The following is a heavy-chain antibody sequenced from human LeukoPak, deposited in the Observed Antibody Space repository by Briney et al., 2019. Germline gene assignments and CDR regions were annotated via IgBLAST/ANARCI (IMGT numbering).Heavy chain of an antibody. J-gene: IGHJ1*01. V-gene: IGHV3-23*01. D-gene: IGHD2-15*01. Sequence: GGSLRLSCAASGFSFNTYAMSWVRQAPGKGLEWVSAISNTGGSTYYADSVKGRFTISRDRSKNTLSLQMNSLRAEDTAVYYCAQQVGYCSSGSCYFTYWGQGTLVTVSS. CDR2: ISNTGGST. CDR1: GFSFNTYA. CDR3: AQQVGYCSSGSCYFTY.